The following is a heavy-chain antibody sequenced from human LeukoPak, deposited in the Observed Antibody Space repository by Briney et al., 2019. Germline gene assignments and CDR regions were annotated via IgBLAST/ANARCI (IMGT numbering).Heavy chain of an antibody. CDR3: ARERVHCGGDCLDY. CDR2: IYNNGESI. J-gene: IGHJ4*02. Sequence: GGSLRLSCAASGFTFSSYEMNWVRQAPGKGLERLSYIYNNGESIFYADSVKGRFTISRDNAKNSLYLQMSSLRAEDTAVYYCARERVHCGGDCLDYWGQGTLVTVSS. V-gene: IGHV3-48*03. CDR1: GFTFSSYE. D-gene: IGHD2-21*01.